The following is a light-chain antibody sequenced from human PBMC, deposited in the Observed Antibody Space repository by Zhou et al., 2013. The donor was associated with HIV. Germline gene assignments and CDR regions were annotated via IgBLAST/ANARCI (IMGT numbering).Light chain of an antibody. CDR1: ETVGRS. CDR2: ETS. V-gene: IGKV1-5*01. J-gene: IGKJ4*01. CDR3: QQYKSFLLS. Sequence: DIQMTQSPSIVSASLGVRVTITCRANETVGRSLAWYQQKRGKAPSLVIYETSILDKGVPSRFAGSGSGTEFILTITSLQPDDLATYFCQQYKSFLLSFGGGTKVDIK.